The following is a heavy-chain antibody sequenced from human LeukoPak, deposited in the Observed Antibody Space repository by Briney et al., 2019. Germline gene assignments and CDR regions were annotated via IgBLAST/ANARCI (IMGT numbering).Heavy chain of an antibody. J-gene: IGHJ4*02. CDR1: GGTFSSYA. CDR3: ARDGPPGSGWFDY. V-gene: IGHV1-69*05. Sequence: SVKVSCKASGGTFSSYAISWVRQAPGQGLEWMGGIIPIFGTANYAQKFQGRVTMTRDMSTSTVYMELSSLRSEDTAVYYCARDGPPGSGWFDYWGQGTLVTVSS. CDR2: IIPIFGTA. D-gene: IGHD6-19*01.